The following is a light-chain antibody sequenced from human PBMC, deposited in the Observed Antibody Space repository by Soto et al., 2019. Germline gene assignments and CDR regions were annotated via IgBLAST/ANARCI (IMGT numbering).Light chain of an antibody. CDR1: QSISSW. V-gene: IGKV1-5*01. CDR2: DAS. J-gene: IGKJ1*01. CDR3: QQYGSSPRA. Sequence: DIQMTQSPSTLSASVGDRVTITCRASQSISSWLAWYQQKPGKAPKLLIYDASSLESGVPSRFSGSGSGTEFTLTIDRLEPEDFATYYCQQYGSSPRAFGQGTKVDI.